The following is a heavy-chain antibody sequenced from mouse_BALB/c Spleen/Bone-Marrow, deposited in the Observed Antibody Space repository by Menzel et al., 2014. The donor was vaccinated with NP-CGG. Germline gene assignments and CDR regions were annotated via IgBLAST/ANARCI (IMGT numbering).Heavy chain of an antibody. Sequence: EVKLEESGGGLVQPGGSRKLSCAASGFTFSNFGMHWFRQSPEKGLEWVAFVGTGSTIIYYADTVKGRFTISRDNPENTLFLQMTSLRSEDTAIYYCARSHFYGNYFDYWGQGTTLTVSS. J-gene: IGHJ2*01. V-gene: IGHV5-17*02. CDR3: ARSHFYGNYFDY. CDR2: VGTGSTII. CDR1: GFTFSNFG. D-gene: IGHD2-1*01.